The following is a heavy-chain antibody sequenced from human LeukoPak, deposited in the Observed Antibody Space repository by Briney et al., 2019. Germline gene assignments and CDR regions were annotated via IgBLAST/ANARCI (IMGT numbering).Heavy chain of an antibody. Sequence: VESLRLSCAASGFTFSSYWMHWVRQAPGKGLVWVSRINNDGSATRYAESVKGRFTISRDNAKNTLYLQMNSLRAEDTAMYYCARSNYPYYFDYWGQGTLVTVSS. J-gene: IGHJ4*02. D-gene: IGHD4/OR15-4a*01. CDR1: GFTFSSYW. CDR3: ARSNYPYYFDY. V-gene: IGHV3-74*01. CDR2: INNDGSAT.